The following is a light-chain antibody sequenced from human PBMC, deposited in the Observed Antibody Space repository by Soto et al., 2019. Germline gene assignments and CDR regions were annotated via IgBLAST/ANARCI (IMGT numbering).Light chain of an antibody. V-gene: IGKV2-30*02. CDR3: MQGTPWPYT. J-gene: IGKJ2*01. Sequence: DVAVTQSPLSLPVTLGQPASISCRSSQSLVHSSGNTYLNWFQQRPGPSPRRLIYEVSNRDSGVPDRFSGSGSSTDFTLKISRVEAEDVGIYFCMQGTPWPYTFGQGTKLEIK. CDR2: EVS. CDR1: QSLVHSSGNTY.